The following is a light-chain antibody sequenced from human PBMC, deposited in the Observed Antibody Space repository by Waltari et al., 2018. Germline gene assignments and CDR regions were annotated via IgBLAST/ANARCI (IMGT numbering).Light chain of an antibody. CDR2: DVS. Sequence: QSALTQPASVSGSPGQSITISCTGTSSDVGGYNYYYWYQQHPGKAPKFMIYDVSQRPSGVSNRFSGSKSGNTASLTISGLQAEDEADYYCSSYTSNNIWVFGGGTKLTVL. CDR3: SSYTSNNIWV. V-gene: IGLV2-14*01. J-gene: IGLJ3*02. CDR1: SSDVGGYNY.